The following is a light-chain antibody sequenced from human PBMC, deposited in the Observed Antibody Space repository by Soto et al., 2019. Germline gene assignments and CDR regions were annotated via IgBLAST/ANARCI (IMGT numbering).Light chain of an antibody. CDR3: QQRGGWPLT. CDR2: DSS. V-gene: IGKV3-11*01. Sequence: EIVLTQSPATLSLSPGERAALSCRASQGVGRFLAWYQQKPGQAPRLLIYDSSNRATGIPARFSGSGSVTAFTLAIDNLGPEDFAVYYCQQRGGWPLTFGGGTKVEIK. J-gene: IGKJ4*01. CDR1: QGVGRF.